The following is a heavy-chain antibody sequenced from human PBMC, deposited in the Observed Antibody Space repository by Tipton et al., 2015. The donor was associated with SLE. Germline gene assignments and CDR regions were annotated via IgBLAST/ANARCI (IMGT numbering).Heavy chain of an antibody. D-gene: IGHD3-10*01. CDR3: ARGPAAGYFDY. V-gene: IGHV4-61*01. Sequence: TLSLTCTVSGGSISSGSYYWSWIRQPPGKGLEWIGYIYYSGSTNYNPSLKSRVTISVDTSKNQFSLKLSSVTAADTAVYYCARGPAAGYFDYWGQGTLVTVSS. CDR1: GGSISSGSYY. J-gene: IGHJ4*02. CDR2: IYYSGST.